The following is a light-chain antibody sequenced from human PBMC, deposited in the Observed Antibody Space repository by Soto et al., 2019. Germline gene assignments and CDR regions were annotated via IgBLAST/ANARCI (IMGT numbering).Light chain of an antibody. CDR3: SSYTSSITYV. CDR2: EVS. Sequence: QSALTQPASVSGSPGQSITISCIGTSSDVGGYNYVSWCQQHPGKAPKLMIYEVSNRPSGVSNRFSGSKSGNTASLTISGLQAEDEADYYCSSYTSSITYVFGTGTKLTVL. J-gene: IGLJ1*01. V-gene: IGLV2-14*01. CDR1: SSDVGGYNY.